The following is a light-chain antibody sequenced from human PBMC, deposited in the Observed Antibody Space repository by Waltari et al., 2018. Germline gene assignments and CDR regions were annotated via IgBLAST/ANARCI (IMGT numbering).Light chain of an antibody. CDR1: SCNIGARHD. CDR3: QSYDSRLNAVV. V-gene: IGLV1-40*01. CDR2: ANS. Sequence: QSVLTQPPSVSAAPGQRVTMSRTGSSCNIGARHDAHRYQPSPGTAPKLLLYANSNRPSGVPDRFSGSKSATSASLAITGLQDDDEADYYCQSYDSRLNAVVFGGGTKLTVL. J-gene: IGLJ2*01.